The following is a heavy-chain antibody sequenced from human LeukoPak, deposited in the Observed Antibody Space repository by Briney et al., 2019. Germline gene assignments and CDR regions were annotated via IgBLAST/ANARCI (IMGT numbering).Heavy chain of an antibody. CDR1: GFTFSSYE. J-gene: IGHJ4*02. D-gene: IGHD4-17*01. V-gene: IGHV3-48*03. Sequence: GGSLRLSCAASGFTFSSYEMNWVRQAPGKGLEWVSYISSSGSTIYYADSVKGRFTISRDNAKDSLYLQMNSLRAEDTAVYYCARDHTVTIGYWGQGTLVTVSS. CDR3: ARDHTVTIGY. CDR2: ISSSGSTI.